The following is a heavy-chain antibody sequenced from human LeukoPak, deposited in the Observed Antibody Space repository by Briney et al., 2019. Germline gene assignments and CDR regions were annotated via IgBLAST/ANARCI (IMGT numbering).Heavy chain of an antibody. CDR1: GFTFSNYA. CDR3: AKDREVKLATRDAFDI. J-gene: IGHJ3*02. D-gene: IGHD2-2*01. CDR2: ISGSGGST. Sequence: PGGSLRLSRAASGFTFSNYAMSWVRQAPGKGLECVSVISGSGGSTYYAASVKGRFTISRDNSKNMLYLQMNSLRAEDTAVYYCAKDREVKLATRDAFDIWGQGAMVTVSS. V-gene: IGHV3-23*01.